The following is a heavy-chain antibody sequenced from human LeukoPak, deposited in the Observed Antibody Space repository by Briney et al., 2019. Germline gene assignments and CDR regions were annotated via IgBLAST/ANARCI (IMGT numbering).Heavy chain of an antibody. V-gene: IGHV3-23*01. D-gene: IGHD4-17*01. CDR1: GFTFSSYA. CDR2: ISGSAGST. Sequence: TGGSLRLSCAASGFTFSSYAMSWVRRAPGKGLEWVSAISGSAGSTYYADSVKGRFTISRDNSKNTLYLQVNSLRAEDTAVYYCAKAWTFSPVTTNLDSWGQGTLVTVSS. CDR3: AKAWTFSPVTTNLDS. J-gene: IGHJ4*02.